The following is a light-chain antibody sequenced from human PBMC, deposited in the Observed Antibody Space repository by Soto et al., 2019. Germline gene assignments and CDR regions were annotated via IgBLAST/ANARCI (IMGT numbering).Light chain of an antibody. J-gene: IGKJ5*01. CDR3: QQYGNSPPLT. V-gene: IGKV3-20*01. Sequence: EIVLTQSPGTLSLSPGERATLSCRASQSLRSNYLAWYQHKPGQAPRLLIYDASSRATGIPDRFSGSGSGTDFHLTTSRLEHQEGEVYYCQQYGNSPPLTFGQGTRLEIK. CDR1: QSLRSNY. CDR2: DAS.